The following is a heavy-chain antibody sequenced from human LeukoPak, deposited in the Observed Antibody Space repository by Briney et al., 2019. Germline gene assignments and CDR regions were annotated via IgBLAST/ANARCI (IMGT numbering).Heavy chain of an antibody. CDR3: VKDGSATTVTTMRAY. CDR1: GFTFSSYA. Sequence: GGSLRLSCLASGFTFSSYAMHWVRQAPGKGLEYVSAISSNGGSTYYADSVKGRFTISRDNSKNTLYLQMSSLRAEDTAVYYCVKDGSATTVTTMRAYWGQGTLVTVSS. V-gene: IGHV3-64D*09. D-gene: IGHD4-17*01. J-gene: IGHJ4*02. CDR2: ISSNGGST.